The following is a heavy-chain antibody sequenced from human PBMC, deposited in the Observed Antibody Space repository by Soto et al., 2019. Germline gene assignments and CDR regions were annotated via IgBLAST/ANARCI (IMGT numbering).Heavy chain of an antibody. CDR1: GFTFSSYS. Sequence: GGSLRLSCAASGFTFSSYSMNWVRQAPGKGLEWVSYISSSSSTIYYADSVKGRLPISRDNAKNSLYLQMNSLRDEDTAFYYCARGGWDLPPYYYYYGMYVWGQGTTVTV. D-gene: IGHD1-26*01. J-gene: IGHJ6*02. CDR2: ISSSSSTI. V-gene: IGHV3-48*02. CDR3: ARGGWDLPPYYYYYGMYV.